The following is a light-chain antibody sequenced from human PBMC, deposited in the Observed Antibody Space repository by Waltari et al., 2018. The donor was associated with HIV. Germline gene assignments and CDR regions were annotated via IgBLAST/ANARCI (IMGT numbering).Light chain of an antibody. V-gene: IGLV3-21*04. CDR2: DDS. J-gene: IGLJ3*02. CDR1: NIGIKS. CDR3: QVWDSSSDLNWV. Sequence: SYVLTQPPSVSVAPGKTARIPCGGNNIGIKSVHWYQQKPRQAPVLVIYDDSDRPPGIPERFSGSNSGNTATLTISRVEAGDEADYYCQVWDSSSDLNWVFGGGTKLTVL.